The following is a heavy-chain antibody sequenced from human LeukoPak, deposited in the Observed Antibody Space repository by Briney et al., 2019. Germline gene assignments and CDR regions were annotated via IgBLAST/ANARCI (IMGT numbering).Heavy chain of an antibody. CDR2: INPHGGGT. V-gene: IGHV1-2*02. J-gene: IGHJ4*02. Sequence: GASVKVSCKTSGYTFTGYYIHWVRQAPEQGLEWVGWINPHGGGTNYAQRFQGRVTMTRDTSISSAYMELSGLRSDDTAVFYCARQFNANFDCWGQGTLVTVSS. CDR3: ARQFNANFDC. CDR1: GYTFTGYY.